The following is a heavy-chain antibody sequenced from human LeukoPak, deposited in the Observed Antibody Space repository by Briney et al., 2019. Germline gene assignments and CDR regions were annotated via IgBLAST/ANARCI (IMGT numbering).Heavy chain of an antibody. CDR3: ARDDYGGNSDYYYYMDV. CDR2: INPNSGGT. Sequence: ASVKVSCKASGYTFTGYYMHWVRQAPGQGLEWMGWINPNSGGTNYAQKFQGRVTMTRDTSISTAYMELSRLRSDDTAVYYCARDDYGGNSDYYYYMDVWGKGTTVTVSS. D-gene: IGHD4-23*01. CDR1: GYTFTGYY. V-gene: IGHV1-2*02. J-gene: IGHJ6*03.